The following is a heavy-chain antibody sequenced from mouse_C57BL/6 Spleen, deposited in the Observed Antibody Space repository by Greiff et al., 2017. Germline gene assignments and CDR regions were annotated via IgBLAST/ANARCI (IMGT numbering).Heavy chain of an antibody. CDR2: IRNKANNHAT. CDR1: GFTFSDAW. CDR3: TRIYYYGSSPYYFDY. D-gene: IGHD1-1*01. V-gene: IGHV6-6*01. J-gene: IGHJ2*01. Sequence: EVKLMESGGGLVQPGGSMKLSCAASGFTFSDAWMDWVRQSPEKGLEWVAEIRNKANNHATYYAESVKGRFTISRDDSKSSVYLQMNSLRAEDTGIYYCTRIYYYGSSPYYFDYWGQGTTLTVSS.